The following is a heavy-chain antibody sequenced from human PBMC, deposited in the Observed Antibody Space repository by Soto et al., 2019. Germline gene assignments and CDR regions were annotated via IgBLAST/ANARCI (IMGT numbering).Heavy chain of an antibody. V-gene: IGHV4-34*01. D-gene: IGHD5-18*01. Sequence: PLETLSLTCAVYGGSFSGYYWTWIRQPPGTGLEWIGEINHSGSTNYNPSLKSRVTISVDTSKNQFSLKLSSVTAADTAVYYCAVRGYSYVFDPWGQGTLVTVSS. CDR2: INHSGST. CDR1: GGSFSGYY. CDR3: AVRGYSYVFDP. J-gene: IGHJ5*02.